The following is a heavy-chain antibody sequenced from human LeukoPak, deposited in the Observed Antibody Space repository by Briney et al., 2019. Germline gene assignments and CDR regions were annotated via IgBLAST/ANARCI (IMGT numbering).Heavy chain of an antibody. V-gene: IGHV4-59*01. D-gene: IGHD7-27*01. Sequence: GSLRLSCSASGFNFNNYEMNWIRQPPGKGLEWIGYIYYSGSTNYNPSLKSRVIISVDTSKNQFSLKLSSVTAADTAVYYCARGWGYFDYWGQGTLVTVSS. CDR1: GFNFNNYE. J-gene: IGHJ4*02. CDR3: ARGWGYFDY. CDR2: IYYSGST.